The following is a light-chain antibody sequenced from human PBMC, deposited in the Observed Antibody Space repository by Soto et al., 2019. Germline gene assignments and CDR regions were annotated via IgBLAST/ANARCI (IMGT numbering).Light chain of an antibody. Sequence: QSVLTQPASVSGSPGQSITLSCTGTSSNIVSYNLVSWYQHHPGKAPKLIIYDDSKRPSGVSNRFSGSKSGNTASLTISGLQAEDEADYFCCSYASTNVLFGGGTKVTVL. CDR3: CSYASTNVL. J-gene: IGLJ2*01. V-gene: IGLV2-23*01. CDR2: DDS. CDR1: SSNIVSYNL.